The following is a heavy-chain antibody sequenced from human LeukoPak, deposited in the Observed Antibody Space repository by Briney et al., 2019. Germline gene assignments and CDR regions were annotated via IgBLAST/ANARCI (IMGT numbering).Heavy chain of an antibody. CDR1: GFTFGDYA. J-gene: IGHJ4*02. CDR2: IRSNANGGTT. Sequence: QPGRSLRLSCTASGFTFGDYAMSWFRQAPGKGLEWVGFIRSNANGGTTEYAASVKGRFTISRDDSKSIAYLQMNSLKTEDTAVYYCTFFRGIGTTQWGQGTLVSVSS. D-gene: IGHD1-1*01. V-gene: IGHV3-49*03. CDR3: TFFRGIGTTQ.